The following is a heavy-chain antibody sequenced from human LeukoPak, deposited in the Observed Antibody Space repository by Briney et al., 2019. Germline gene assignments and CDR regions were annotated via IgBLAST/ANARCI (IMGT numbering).Heavy chain of an antibody. CDR3: ARDSRWLPPEPYFDY. J-gene: IGHJ4*02. V-gene: IGHV3-21*01. Sequence: GGSLRLSCAASGFTLSSYSMNWVRQAPGKGLEWVSSISSSSSYIYYADSVKGRFTISRDNAKNSLYLQMNSLRAEDTAVYYCARDSRWLPPEPYFDYWGQGTLVTVSS. D-gene: IGHD5-24*01. CDR2: ISSSSSYI. CDR1: GFTLSSYS.